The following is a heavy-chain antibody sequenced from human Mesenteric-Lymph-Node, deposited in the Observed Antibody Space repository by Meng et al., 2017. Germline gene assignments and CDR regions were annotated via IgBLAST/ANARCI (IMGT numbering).Heavy chain of an antibody. CDR2: MSYDGSDK. J-gene: IGHJ4*02. CDR1: GFIFSDFA. Sequence: GESLKISCAASGFIFSDFAMHWVRQAPGKGLEWVAVMSYDGSDKFYADSVKGRFTISRDNSKNTLYLQMNSLRAEDTAVYFCARDDDYETLTGYYKVLERNLGIDYWGQGTLVTVSS. CDR3: ARDDDYETLTGYYKVLERNLGIDY. D-gene: IGHD3-9*01. V-gene: IGHV3-30*04.